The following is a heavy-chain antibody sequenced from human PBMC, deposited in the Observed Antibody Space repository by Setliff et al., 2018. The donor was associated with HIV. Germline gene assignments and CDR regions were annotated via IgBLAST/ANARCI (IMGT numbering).Heavy chain of an antibody. Sequence: SETLSLTCTVSGGSISNSRYYWSWIRQPPGKGLEWIGSIYYSGSTSYNPSLKSRVTRSGDTSKNQVALRLSSVTAADTAVYWCAREDSSYHYFDSWGQGMLVTVSS. CDR2: IYYSGST. D-gene: IGHD3-22*01. J-gene: IGHJ4*02. CDR3: AREDSSYHYFDS. V-gene: IGHV4-39*02. CDR1: GGSISNSRYY.